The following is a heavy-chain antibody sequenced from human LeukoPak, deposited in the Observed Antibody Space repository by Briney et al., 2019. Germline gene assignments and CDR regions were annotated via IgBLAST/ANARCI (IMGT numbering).Heavy chain of an antibody. J-gene: IGHJ3*02. Sequence: GRSLRLSCAASGFTFSSYGMHWVRHAPRKGLEWVAVISYDGSNKYYADSVKGRFTISRENSKNTLFLQMNSLRADDTAVYYCAKPMPLLLWFGESHVAFDIWGQGIMVTVSS. D-gene: IGHD3-10*01. CDR3: AKPMPLLLWFGESHVAFDI. V-gene: IGHV3-30*18. CDR2: ISYDGSNK. CDR1: GFTFSSYG.